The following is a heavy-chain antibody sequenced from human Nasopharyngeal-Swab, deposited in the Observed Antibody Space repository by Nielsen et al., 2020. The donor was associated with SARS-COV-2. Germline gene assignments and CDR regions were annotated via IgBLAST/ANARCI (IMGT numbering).Heavy chain of an antibody. CDR1: GFTFSSYA. J-gene: IGHJ4*02. V-gene: IGHV3-23*01. CDR3: AKGGAGYSGYDDY. D-gene: IGHD5-12*01. Sequence: GESLKISCAASGFTFSSYAVSWVRQAPGKGLEWVSAISGSGGSTYYADSVKGRFTISRDNSKNTLYLQMNSLRAEDTAVYYCAKGGAGYSGYDDYWGQGTLVTVSS. CDR2: ISGSGGST.